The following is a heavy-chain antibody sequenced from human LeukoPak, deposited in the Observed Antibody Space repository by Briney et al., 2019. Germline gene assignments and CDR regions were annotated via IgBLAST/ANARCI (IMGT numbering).Heavy chain of an antibody. V-gene: IGHV3-23*01. Sequence: GGSLRLSCAASGFTFSSYAMSWVRQAPGKGLEWVSTISNSDGSTYYADSVKGRFTISRDNSENTLYLQMNSLRAEDTAVYYCARSDYYDSSGSRWGWFDPWGQGTLVTVSS. CDR3: ARSDYYDSSGSRWGWFDP. CDR1: GFTFSSYA. D-gene: IGHD3-22*01. CDR2: ISNSDGST. J-gene: IGHJ5*02.